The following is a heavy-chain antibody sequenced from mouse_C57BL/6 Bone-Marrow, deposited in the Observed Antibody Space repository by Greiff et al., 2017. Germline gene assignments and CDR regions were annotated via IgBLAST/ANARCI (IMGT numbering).Heavy chain of an antibody. CDR3: ARKGDWVLFDY. Sequence: VQLQQPGAELVMPGASVKLSCKASGYTFTSYWMQWVKQRPGQGLEWIGEIDPSDSNTNYNQKFKGKSTLTVDKSSSTAYRQLSSLTSEDSAVYYFARKGDWVLFDYWGQGTTPTVSS. CDR1: GYTFTSYW. J-gene: IGHJ2*01. V-gene: IGHV1-69*01. CDR2: IDPSDSNT. D-gene: IGHD4-1*01.